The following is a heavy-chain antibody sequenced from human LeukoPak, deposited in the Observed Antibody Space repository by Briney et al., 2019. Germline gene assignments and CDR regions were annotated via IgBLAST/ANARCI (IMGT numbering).Heavy chain of an antibody. CDR1: GDSASSNSAA. V-gene: IGHV6-1*01. CDR3: ARDLYYYDSSGYYGVYFDY. J-gene: IGHJ4*02. D-gene: IGHD3-22*01. CDR2: TYYRSKWYN. Sequence: SQTLSLTCAISGDSASSNSAAWNWIRQSPSRGLEWLGRTYYRSKWYNDYAVSVKSRITINPDTSKNQFSLQLNSVTPEDTAVYYCARDLYYYDSSGYYGVYFDYWGQGTLVTVSS.